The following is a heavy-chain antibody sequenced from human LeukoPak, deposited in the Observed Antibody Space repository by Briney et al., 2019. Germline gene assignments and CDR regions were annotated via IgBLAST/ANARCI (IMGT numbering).Heavy chain of an antibody. CDR3: ARAPPTYYYDSSGYSPFDY. CDR1: GGSISSGGYY. CDR2: IYYSGST. J-gene: IGHJ4*02. V-gene: IGHV4-31*03. D-gene: IGHD3-22*01. Sequence: SQTLSLTCTVSGGSISSGGYYWSWIREHPGKGLEWIGYIYYSGSTYYNPSLKSRVTISVDTSKNQFSLKLSSVTAADTAVYYCARAPPTYYYDSSGYSPFDYWGQGTLVTVSS.